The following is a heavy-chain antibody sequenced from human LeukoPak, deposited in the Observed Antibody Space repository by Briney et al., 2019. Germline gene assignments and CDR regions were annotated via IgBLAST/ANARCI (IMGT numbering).Heavy chain of an antibody. D-gene: IGHD6-13*01. CDR2: IIPIFGTA. CDR1: GYTFTAYY. J-gene: IGHJ4*02. Sequence: SVKVSCKASGYTFTAYYIHWVRQAPGQGLEWMGGIIPIFGTANYAQKFQGRVTITTDESTSTAYMELSSLRSEDTAVYYCASGKEYSSSWYFPDYWGQGTLVTVSS. CDR3: ASGKEYSSSWYFPDY. V-gene: IGHV1-69*05.